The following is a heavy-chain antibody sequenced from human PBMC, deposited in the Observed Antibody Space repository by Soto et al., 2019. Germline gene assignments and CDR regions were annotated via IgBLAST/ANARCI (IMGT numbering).Heavy chain of an antibody. V-gene: IGHV1-2*04. CDR3: ARGDSTDCSNGVCSFFYNHDMDV. D-gene: IGHD2-8*01. CDR2: INPKSGGT. Sequence: ASVKVSCKASGYSFTDYHIHWVRQAPGHGLEWLGRINPKSGGTSTAQKFQGWVTMTTDTSSSTASMELTRLTSDDTAIYYCARGDSTDCSNGVCSFFYNHDMDVWGQGTTVTVSS. J-gene: IGHJ6*02. CDR1: GYSFTDYH.